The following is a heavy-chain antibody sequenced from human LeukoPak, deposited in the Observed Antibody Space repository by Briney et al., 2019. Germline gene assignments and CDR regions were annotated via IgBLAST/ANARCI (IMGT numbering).Heavy chain of an antibody. CDR2: ISGSGGST. J-gene: IGHJ4*02. Sequence: GGSLRLSCAASGSTFSSYAMSWVRQAPGKGLEWVSAISGSGGSTYYADSVKGRFTISRDNSKNTLYLQMNSLRAEDTAVYYCAKQFLSRTDRNFDYWGQGTLVTVSS. V-gene: IGHV3-23*01. D-gene: IGHD2/OR15-2a*01. CDR3: AKQFLSRTDRNFDY. CDR1: GSTFSSYA.